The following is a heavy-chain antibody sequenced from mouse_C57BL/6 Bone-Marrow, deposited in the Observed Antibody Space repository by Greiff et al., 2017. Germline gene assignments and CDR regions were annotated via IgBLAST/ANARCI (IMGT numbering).Heavy chain of an antibody. Sequence: VQGVESGAELAKPGASVKLSCKASGYTFTSYWMHWVKQRPGQGLEWIGYINPSSGYTKYNQKFKEKATLPANKSSSTAYMQLSSLTYEDSAVYYCARYPSDGYYMAYWGQGTLVTVSA. CDR3: ARYPSDGYYMAY. J-gene: IGHJ3*01. CDR2: INPSSGYT. D-gene: IGHD2-3*01. V-gene: IGHV1-7*01. CDR1: GYTFTSYW.